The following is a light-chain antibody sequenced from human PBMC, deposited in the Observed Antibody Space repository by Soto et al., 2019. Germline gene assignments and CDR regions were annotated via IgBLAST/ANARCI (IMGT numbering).Light chain of an antibody. J-gene: IGKJ4*01. Sequence: EVVMTQSPATVSVSPGERATLSCRASQSVSSNLAWYQHKPGQAPRLLIYGASTGATGIPARFSGSGSGTEFTLTINSLQSEDFAIYYCQQYNKWPITFGGGTKV. V-gene: IGKV3-15*01. CDR1: QSVSSN. CDR3: QQYNKWPIT. CDR2: GAS.